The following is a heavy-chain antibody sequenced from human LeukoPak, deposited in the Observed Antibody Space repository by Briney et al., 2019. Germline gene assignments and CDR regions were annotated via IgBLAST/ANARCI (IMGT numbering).Heavy chain of an antibody. Sequence: PGGSLRLSCTASGVTFSSYGMSWVRQAPGKGLEWVSAISGGGSTYYADSVRGRFTISRDNSKNTLYLQMNSLRAEDTAVYYCAKDPTHHDFWSGNSDWGQGTLVTVSS. J-gene: IGHJ4*02. CDR1: GVTFSSYG. V-gene: IGHV3-23*01. D-gene: IGHD3-3*01. CDR3: AKDPTHHDFWSGNSD. CDR2: ISGGGST.